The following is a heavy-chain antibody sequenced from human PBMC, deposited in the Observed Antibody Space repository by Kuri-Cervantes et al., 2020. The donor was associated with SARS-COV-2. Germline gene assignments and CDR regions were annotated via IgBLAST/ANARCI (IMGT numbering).Heavy chain of an antibody. CDR3: ARHDYGDPLTYYYGMDV. V-gene: IGHV4-61*01. J-gene: IGHJ6*02. CDR2: IYYNGST. CDR1: GGSLTRSSYY. Sequence: SETLSLTCSVSGGSLTRSSYYWSWIRQPPGKGLEWIGYIYYNGSTNYNPSLKSRVTISVDTSKNQFSLKLSSVTAADTAMYYCARHDYGDPLTYYYGMDVWGQGTTVTVSS. D-gene: IGHD4-17*01.